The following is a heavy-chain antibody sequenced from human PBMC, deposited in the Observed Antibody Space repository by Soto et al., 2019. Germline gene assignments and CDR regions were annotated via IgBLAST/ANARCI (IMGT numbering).Heavy chain of an antibody. Sequence: PGGSLRLSCTTSGFSFGDYGMSWLRQAPGEGLERGGFIRSKAYSRTTEYAAALRGRFTISRDDCKSTDYLQMDNLENEDTAFYYCARDRNGWEARATYLDYWGHGILVTVSS. V-gene: IGHV3-49*03. D-gene: IGHD6-19*01. CDR1: GFSFGDYG. J-gene: IGHJ4*01. CDR2: IRSKAYSRTT. CDR3: ARDRNGWEARATYLDY.